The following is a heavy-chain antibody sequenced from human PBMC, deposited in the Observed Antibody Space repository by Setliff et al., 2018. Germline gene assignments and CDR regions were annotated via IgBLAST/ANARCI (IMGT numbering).Heavy chain of an antibody. Sequence: PGGSLRLPGAASGFTFNSFAMSGFRQAPGKGLEWVSAISGSGGSTYYADSVKGRFTISRDNTKNTLYLQMNSLRAEDTAVYYCCSGSYLFVYWGQGSLVTVSS. J-gene: IGHJ4*02. CDR1: GFTFNSFA. CDR2: ISGSGGST. D-gene: IGHD1-26*01. CDR3: CSGSYLFVY. V-gene: IGHV3-23*01.